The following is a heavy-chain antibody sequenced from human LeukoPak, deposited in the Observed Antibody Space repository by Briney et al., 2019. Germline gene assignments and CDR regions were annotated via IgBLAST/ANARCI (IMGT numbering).Heavy chain of an antibody. J-gene: IGHJ4*02. CDR1: GFSFSTYD. V-gene: IGHV3-23*01. CDR2: ISANGGST. Sequence: PGASLRLSCAASGFSFSTYDVSWVRQAPGKGPEWVTSISANGGSTYYVDSVKGRFTISRDNSRNTLYLQSNSRRAEGTAIYFCARERQRWLFVYWGQGTLVTVSS. D-gene: IGHD5-24*01. CDR3: ARERQRWLFVY.